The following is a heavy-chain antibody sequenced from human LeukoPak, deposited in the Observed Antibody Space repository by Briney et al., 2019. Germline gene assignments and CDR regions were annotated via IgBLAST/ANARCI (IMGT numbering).Heavy chain of an antibody. Sequence: GESLKISCKGSGYRFTNYWIGWVRQMPGRGLEWMGIIYPDDSDTRYSPSFQGQVTISADKSITTAYLQWSSLKASDTAMYYCAIGGDSTTSCYRCFNYWGQGTLVTVSS. D-gene: IGHD2-2*02. J-gene: IGHJ4*02. V-gene: IGHV5-51*01. CDR3: AIGGDSTTSCYRCFNY. CDR2: IYPDDSDT. CDR1: GYRFTNYW.